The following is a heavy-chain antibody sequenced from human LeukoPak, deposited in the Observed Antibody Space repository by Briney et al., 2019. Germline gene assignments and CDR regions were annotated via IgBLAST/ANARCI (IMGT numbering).Heavy chain of an antibody. V-gene: IGHV3-30*04. CDR3: TREGPIGVNYYGMDV. J-gene: IGHJ6*02. D-gene: IGHD3-10*01. CDR1: RFTFSDYS. CDR2: MSYDGTNK. Sequence: GGSLRLSCAVSRFTFSDYSIHWVRQAPGQGLEWVALMSYDGTNKWYVDSVRGRFTISRDNSKNTVYLQMNSVRAEGTAVYYCTREGPIGVNYYGMDVWGQGTTVTVSS.